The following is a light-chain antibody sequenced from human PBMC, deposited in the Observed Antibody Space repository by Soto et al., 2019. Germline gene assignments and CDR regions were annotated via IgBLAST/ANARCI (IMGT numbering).Light chain of an antibody. CDR2: VNSDGSH. CDR3: QTWNSGIVV. Sequence: QSVLTQLPSASASLGASVKLTCTLSSGHSNYAIAWHQQQSEKGPRYLMKVNSDGSHSKGDGIPDRFSGSSSGAERYLTISSLQSEDEADYYCQTWNSGIVVFGGGTKLTVL. V-gene: IGLV4-69*01. CDR1: SGHSNYA. J-gene: IGLJ2*01.